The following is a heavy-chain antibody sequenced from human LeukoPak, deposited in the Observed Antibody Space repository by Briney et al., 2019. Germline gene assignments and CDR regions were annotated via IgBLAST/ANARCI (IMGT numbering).Heavy chain of an antibody. CDR1: GFTFGFTFNTYA. V-gene: IGHV3-23*01. Sequence: GGSLRLSCAASGFTFGFTFNTYAMNWVRQAPGKGLEWVSTINASGGSTYYPDSVKGRFTISRDNSQNTLYLQMNSLRVEDTAVYYCAREGVGGFNDAFDIWGQGTMVTVSS. CDR2: INASGGST. D-gene: IGHD1-26*01. CDR3: AREGVGGFNDAFDI. J-gene: IGHJ3*02.